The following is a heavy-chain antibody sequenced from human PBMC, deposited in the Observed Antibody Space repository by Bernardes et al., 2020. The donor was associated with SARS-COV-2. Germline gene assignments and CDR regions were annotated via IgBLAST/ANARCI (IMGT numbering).Heavy chain of an antibody. V-gene: IGHV1-18*01. CDR1: GYTFTHHG. D-gene: IGHD3-22*01. CDR2: ISCYNGDT. Sequence: KVSCKASGYTFTHHGISWVRQAPGQGLEWMGWISCYNGDTKYAQKFQGRVTLTTDTSTSTVYMELWSLRSDDTAVYYCAKDPSNSAGYSIWFDPWGQGTMVTVSS. J-gene: IGHJ5*02. CDR3: AKDPSNSAGYSIWFDP.